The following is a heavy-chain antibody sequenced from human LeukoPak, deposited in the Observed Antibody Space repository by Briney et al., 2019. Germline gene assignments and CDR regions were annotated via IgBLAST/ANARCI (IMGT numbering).Heavy chain of an antibody. D-gene: IGHD3-22*01. J-gene: IGHJ4*01. V-gene: IGHV3-23*01. CDR1: GFTFSGYA. Sequence: VGSLRLSCAASGFTFSGYAMSWVRQAPGKGLEWVSGISVSGLTTYYADSVKGRFTISRDNSKNTLYLQMNSLRAEDTAVYYCAKGYLYDSSAYYFDYWGQGTLVPVSS. CDR2: ISVSGLTT. CDR3: AKGYLYDSSAYYFDY.